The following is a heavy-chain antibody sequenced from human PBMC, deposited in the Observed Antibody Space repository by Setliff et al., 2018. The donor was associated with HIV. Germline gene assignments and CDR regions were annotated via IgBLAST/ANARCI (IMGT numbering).Heavy chain of an antibody. CDR1: GGSMNENH. CDR2: IHTSGST. CDR3: ARTGYAFDL. V-gene: IGHV4-4*08. Sequence: SETLSLTCTVSGGSMNENHWSWIWQSPGKGLEWIAYIHTSGSTYFNPSFVSRVTISIDSSENQFSLKLRSLTAADTAVYFCARTGYAFDLWGPGTMVTVSS. J-gene: IGHJ3*01.